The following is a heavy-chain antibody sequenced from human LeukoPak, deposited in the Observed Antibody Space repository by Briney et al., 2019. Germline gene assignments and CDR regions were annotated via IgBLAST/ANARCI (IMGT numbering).Heavy chain of an antibody. CDR1: SGSISGYY. Sequence: SETLSLTCTVSSGSISGYYWTWVRQPPGKGLEWVGYIYYTGSTNYTPSLKSRVTISLDTSKNQFSLKLRSVTAADTAVYYCARSKYGYMFDYWGQGTLVTVSS. CDR3: ARSKYGYMFDY. V-gene: IGHV4-59*01. J-gene: IGHJ4*02. D-gene: IGHD5-18*01. CDR2: IYYTGST.